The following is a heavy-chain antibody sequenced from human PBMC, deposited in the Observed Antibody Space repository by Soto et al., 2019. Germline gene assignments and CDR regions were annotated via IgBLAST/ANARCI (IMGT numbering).Heavy chain of an antibody. CDR2: VFYTGFT. CDR1: GGSISGSYYY. Sequence: KSSETLSLTCAVSGGSISGSYYYWGWLRQSPGRGPEWIGSVFYTGFTSYNPSLESRVSVSVDTSKNQFSLKVSAMTAADTAVYYCASSQKGYNWNYFDNWGQGALVTVSS. V-gene: IGHV4-39*01. J-gene: IGHJ4*02. D-gene: IGHD1-20*01. CDR3: ASSQKGYNWNYFDN.